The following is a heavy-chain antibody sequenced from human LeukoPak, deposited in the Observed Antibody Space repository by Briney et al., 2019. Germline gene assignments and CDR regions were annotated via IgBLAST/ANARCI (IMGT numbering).Heavy chain of an antibody. CDR2: INWNVGST. V-gene: IGHV3-20*01. Sequence: GGSLRLSCAASGFTFDDYGMSWVRPAPRKGLGWVSGINWNVGSTGYADSVKGRFTISRDNAKNSLYLQMNSLRAEDTALYHCARNLGYCSGGSCSLGAFDIWGQGTMVTVSS. CDR1: GFTFDDYG. J-gene: IGHJ3*02. CDR3: ARNLGYCSGGSCSLGAFDI. D-gene: IGHD2-15*01.